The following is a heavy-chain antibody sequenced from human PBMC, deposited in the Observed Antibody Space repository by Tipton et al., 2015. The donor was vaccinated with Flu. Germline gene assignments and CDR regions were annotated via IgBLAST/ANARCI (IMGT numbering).Heavy chain of an antibody. V-gene: IGHV1-69*18. J-gene: IGHJ4*02. CDR1: GGTFSSYA. CDR3: ARVGGDYYDSSGYERLDY. CDR2: IIPIFGTA. D-gene: IGHD3-22*01. Sequence: QEQLVQSGAEVKKPGSSVKVSCKASGGTFSSYAISWVRQAPGQGLEWMGRIIPIFGTANYAQKFQGRVTITADESTSTAYMELSSLRSEDTAVYYCARVGGDYYDSSGYERLDYWGQGTLVTVSS.